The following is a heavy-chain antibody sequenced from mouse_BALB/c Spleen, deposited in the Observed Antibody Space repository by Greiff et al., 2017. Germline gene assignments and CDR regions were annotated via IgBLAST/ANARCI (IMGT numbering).Heavy chain of an antibody. V-gene: IGHV1-87*01. D-gene: IGHD2-14*01. CDR1: GYTFTSYW. J-gene: IGHJ4*01. CDR2: IYPGDGDT. CDR3: ARGRYNYAMDY. Sequence: VHLVESGAELARPGASVKLSCKASGYTFTSYWMQWVKQRPGQGLEWIGAIYPGDGDTRYTQKFKGKATLTADKSSSTAYMQLSSLASEDSAVYYCARGRYNYAMDYWGQGTSVTVSS.